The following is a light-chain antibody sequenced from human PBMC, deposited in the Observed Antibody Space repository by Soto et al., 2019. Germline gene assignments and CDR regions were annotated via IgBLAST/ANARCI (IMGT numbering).Light chain of an antibody. CDR2: GNS. CDR3: QSYDSSLSGYV. V-gene: IGLV1-40*01. Sequence: QSVLTQPPSLSAAPGQRVTISCTGSSSNIGAGYDVHWYQQLPGTAPKLLIYGNSNRPSGVPVRFSGSKSGTAASLAITGLQAEDEADYYCQSYDSSLSGYVFGTGTKVTVL. CDR1: SSNIGAGYD. J-gene: IGLJ1*01.